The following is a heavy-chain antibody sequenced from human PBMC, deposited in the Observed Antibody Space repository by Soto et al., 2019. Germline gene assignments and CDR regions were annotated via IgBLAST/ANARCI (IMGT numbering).Heavy chain of an antibody. D-gene: IGHD6-19*01. Sequence: PSETLSLTCTVSGGSISSSSYYWGWIRPPPGKGLEWIGSIYYSGSTYYNPSLKSRVTISVDTSKNQFSLKLSSVTAADTAVYYCARLAVAGSSRFDPWGQGTLVTVSS. CDR1: GGSISSSSYY. V-gene: IGHV4-39*01. J-gene: IGHJ5*02. CDR3: ARLAVAGSSRFDP. CDR2: IYYSGST.